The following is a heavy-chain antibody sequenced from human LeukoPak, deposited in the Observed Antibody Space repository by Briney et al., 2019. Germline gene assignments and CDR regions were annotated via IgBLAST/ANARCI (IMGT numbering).Heavy chain of an antibody. CDR2: ISSSGSTI. CDR3: ARTPQRNYLFDY. J-gene: IGHJ4*02. D-gene: IGHD1-7*01. Sequence: GGSLRLSCAAYGFTFSSYEMNWVRRAPGEGLEWVSYISSSGSTIYYADSVKGRFTISRDNAKNSLYLQMNSLRAEDTAVYYCARTPQRNYLFDYWGQGTLVTVSS. CDR1: GFTFSSYE. V-gene: IGHV3-48*03.